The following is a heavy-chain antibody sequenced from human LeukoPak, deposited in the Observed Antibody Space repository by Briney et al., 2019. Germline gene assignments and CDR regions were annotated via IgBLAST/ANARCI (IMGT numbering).Heavy chain of an antibody. CDR2: IYHSGGT. CDR3: ARRSGYATWDV. D-gene: IGHD5-12*01. CDR1: GYSISSGYY. J-gene: IGHJ6*04. V-gene: IGHV4-38-2*02. Sequence: SETLSLTCTVSGYSISSGYYWGWIRQPPGKGLEWIGSIYHSGGTSYNPSLKSRVTISVDTSKNQISLKLSSVTAADTAVYYCARRSGYATWDVWGKGTTVTISS.